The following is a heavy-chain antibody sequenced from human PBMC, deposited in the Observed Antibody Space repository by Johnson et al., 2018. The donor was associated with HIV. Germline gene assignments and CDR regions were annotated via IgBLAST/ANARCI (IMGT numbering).Heavy chain of an antibody. CDR2: ISYDGSNK. J-gene: IGHJ3*02. CDR1: GFTFSSYA. D-gene: IGHD5-18*01. Sequence: QVQLVESGGGVVQPGRSLRLFCVGSGFTFSSYAMHWVRQAPGKGLEGVAVISYDGSNKYSADSVKGRFTISRDNSKNTLYLQMNSLRAEYTAVYYCARVDTAMPWRAAFDIWGQGTMVTVSS. CDR3: ARVDTAMPWRAAFDI. V-gene: IGHV3-30*04.